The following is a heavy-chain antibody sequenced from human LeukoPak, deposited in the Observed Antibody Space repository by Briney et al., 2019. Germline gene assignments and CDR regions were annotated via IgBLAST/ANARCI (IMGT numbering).Heavy chain of an antibody. CDR2: ITSSTNII. Sequence: PGGSLRLSCAASGFTFSSYSMNWIRQAPGKGLEWVSYITSSTNIISYADSVKGRFTISRDNAKNSLYLQMSSLRDEDTAVYFCARDHLYSFDYWGQGTVVTASS. CDR3: ARDHLYSFDY. J-gene: IGHJ4*02. CDR1: GFTFSSYS. V-gene: IGHV3-48*02.